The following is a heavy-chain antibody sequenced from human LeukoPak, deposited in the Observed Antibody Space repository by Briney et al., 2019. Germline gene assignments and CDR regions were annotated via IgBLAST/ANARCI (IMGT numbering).Heavy chain of an antibody. CDR1: GFTFSSYG. CDR2: IWYDGSNK. V-gene: IGHV3-33*01. J-gene: IGHJ4*02. CDR3: AREGPRGNSQFDY. Sequence: GGSLRLSCAASGFTFSSYGMHWVRQAPGKGLEWVALIWYDGSNKYYADSVKGRLTISRDNSKNTLYLQMNSLRAEDTAVYYCAREGPRGNSQFDYWGQGTLVTASS. D-gene: IGHD2/OR15-2a*01.